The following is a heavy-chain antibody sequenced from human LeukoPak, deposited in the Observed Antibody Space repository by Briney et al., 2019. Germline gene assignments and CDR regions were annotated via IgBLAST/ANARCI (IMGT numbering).Heavy chain of an antibody. CDR1: GYTFTSYG. Sequence: ASVKVSCKASGYTFTSYGISWVRQAPGQGLEWMGWISAYNGNTNYAQKLQGRVTMTRDTSTSTVYMELSSLRSEDTAVYYCARDHLKSFDYWGQGTLVTVSS. CDR3: ARDHLKSFDY. V-gene: IGHV1-18*01. CDR2: ISAYNGNT. J-gene: IGHJ4*02.